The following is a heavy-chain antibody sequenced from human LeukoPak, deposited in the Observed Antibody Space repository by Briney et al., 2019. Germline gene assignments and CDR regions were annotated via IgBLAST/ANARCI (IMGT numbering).Heavy chain of an antibody. CDR3: AKDTHSSAYYYYMDV. CDR1: GFTFSSYE. CDR2: ISSGATTI. J-gene: IGHJ6*03. V-gene: IGHV3-48*03. Sequence: GGSLRLSCAASGFTFSSYEMNWVRQAPGKGLEWVSSISSGATTIYYVDSVKGRFTISRDNAKNSLYLQMNSLRAEDTALYYCAKDTHSSAYYYYMDVWGKGTTVTISS. D-gene: IGHD6-19*01.